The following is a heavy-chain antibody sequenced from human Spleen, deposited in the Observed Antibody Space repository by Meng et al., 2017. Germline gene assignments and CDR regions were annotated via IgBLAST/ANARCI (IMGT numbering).Heavy chain of an antibody. CDR1: GGSINSVSYF. J-gene: IGHJ5*02. V-gene: IGHV4-31*03. Sequence: QVQLQAQGPGLVTPSPTLSLTCTVSGGSINSVSYFWSWIRQRPGKGLEYIGYIYYSGSTYYNPSLKSRVTISVDTSVNQFSLKLSSVTAADTAVYYCARETSPSDQGWFDPWGQGTLVTVSS. CDR2: IYYSGST. CDR3: ARETSPSDQGWFDP.